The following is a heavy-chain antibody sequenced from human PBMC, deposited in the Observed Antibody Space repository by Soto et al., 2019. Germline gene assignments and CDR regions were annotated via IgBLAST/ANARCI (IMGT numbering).Heavy chain of an antibody. V-gene: IGHV4-31*03. Sequence: PSETLSLTCTVSGGSISSGGYYWSWIRQHPGKGLEWIGYIYYSGSTYYNPSLKSRVTISVDTSKNQFSLKLSSVTAADTAVYYCARTRIVLMLPGAFDIWGQGTMVTVSS. J-gene: IGHJ3*02. CDR1: GGSISSGGYY. CDR2: IYYSGST. CDR3: ARTRIVLMLPGAFDI. D-gene: IGHD2-8*01.